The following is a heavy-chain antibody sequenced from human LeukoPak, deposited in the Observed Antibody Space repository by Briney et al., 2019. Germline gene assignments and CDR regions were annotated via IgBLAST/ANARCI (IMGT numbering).Heavy chain of an antibody. CDR2: IKSKTDGGTT. Sequence: GGSLRLSCAASGFTFRNAGMTGGRQAPGKGREGVGRIKSKTDGGTTDYAAPVKGTFTIPRDHSKHTLYLQMNSLKSEDTALYYCTAGGYRYGYCRYWGQGTVVSVPS. J-gene: IGHJ4*02. V-gene: IGHV3-15*01. CDR3: TAGGYRYGYCRY. CDR1: GFTFRNAG. D-gene: IGHD5-18*01.